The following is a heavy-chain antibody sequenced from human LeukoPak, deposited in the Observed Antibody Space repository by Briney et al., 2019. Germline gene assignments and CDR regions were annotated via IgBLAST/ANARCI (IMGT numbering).Heavy chain of an antibody. J-gene: IGHJ6*02. D-gene: IGHD2-15*01. CDR3: ARGPRERYCSGGSCYTYYYYGMDV. Sequence: SVKVSCKASGGTFSSYAISWVRQAPGQGLEWMGRIIPILGIANYAQKFQGRVTITADKSTSTAYMELSSLRSEDTAVYYCARGPRERYCSGGSCYTYYYYGMDVWGQGTTVTVSS. V-gene: IGHV1-69*04. CDR1: GGTFSSYA. CDR2: IIPILGIA.